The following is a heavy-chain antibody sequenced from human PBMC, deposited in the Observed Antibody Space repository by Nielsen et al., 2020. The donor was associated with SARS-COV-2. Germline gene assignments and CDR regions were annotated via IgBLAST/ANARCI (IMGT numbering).Heavy chain of an antibody. V-gene: IGHV5-51*01. J-gene: IGHJ5*02. D-gene: IGHD7-27*01. CDR1: GYIFTKHW. Sequence: GESLKISCKTSGYIFTKHWIGWVRQMPAKGLEYMGVIFPGDPDTRYGPSFRGQVTISADKSISTAYLQWSSLKASDTAMYYCARHVNWGYNWFDPWGQGTLVTVSS. CDR3: ARHVNWGYNWFDP. CDR2: IFPGDPDT.